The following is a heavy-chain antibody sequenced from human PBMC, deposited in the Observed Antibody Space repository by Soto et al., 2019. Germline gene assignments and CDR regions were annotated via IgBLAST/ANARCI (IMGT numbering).Heavy chain of an antibody. CDR2: IKYDGREK. CDR1: GFTFSDYW. CDR3: ARDGVAPGLYFDH. J-gene: IGHJ4*02. V-gene: IGHV3-7*05. D-gene: IGHD2-15*01. Sequence: EVQLVESGGGLVHPGGSLGLSCAASGFTFSDYWMNWVRQTPGKRLEWVASIKYDGREKNYVDSVKGRFTISRDNPKNAVYLQMASLRAEDTAVYYCARDGVAPGLYFDHWGQGTPVTVSS.